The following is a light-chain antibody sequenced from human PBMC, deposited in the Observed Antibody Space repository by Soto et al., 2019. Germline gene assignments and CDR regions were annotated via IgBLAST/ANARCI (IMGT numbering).Light chain of an antibody. J-gene: IGKJ2*01. Sequence: EIVMTQSPATLSLSPGERATLSCRASQSVSSSYLSWYQQKPGQAPRLLIYGASIRATGIPARFSGSGSGTDFTLNISSLQPEDFAVYYCQQYYNLPYTFGQGTKLEIK. V-gene: IGKV3D-7*01. CDR3: QQYYNLPYT. CDR2: GAS. CDR1: QSVSSSY.